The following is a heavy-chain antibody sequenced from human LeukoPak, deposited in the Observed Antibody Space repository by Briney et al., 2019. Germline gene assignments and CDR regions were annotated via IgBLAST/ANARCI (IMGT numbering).Heavy chain of an antibody. V-gene: IGHV4-30-4*01. CDR3: ARVGALITIFGVVSD. CDR1: GGSISSGEYY. D-gene: IGHD3-3*01. Sequence: SQTLSLTCTVSGGSISSGEYYWSWIRQPPGKGLEWIGYIYYSGSTYYNPSLKSRVTISVDTSKNQFSLKLSSVTAADTAVYYCARVGALITIFGVVSDWGQGTLVTVSS. CDR2: IYYSGST. J-gene: IGHJ4*02.